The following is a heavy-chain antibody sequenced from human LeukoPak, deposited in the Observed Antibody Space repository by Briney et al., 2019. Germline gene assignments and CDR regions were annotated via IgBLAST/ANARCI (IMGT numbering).Heavy chain of an antibody. V-gene: IGHV4-59*12. Sequence: SETLSLTCTVSGGSISSYYWSWIRQPPGKGLEWIGYIYYSGSTNYNPSLKSRVTISVDTSKNQFSLKLSSVTAADTAVYYCARDSSGYWYYFDYWGQGTLVTVSS. J-gene: IGHJ4*02. CDR1: GGSISSYY. CDR2: IYYSGST. CDR3: ARDSSGYWYYFDY. D-gene: IGHD3-22*01.